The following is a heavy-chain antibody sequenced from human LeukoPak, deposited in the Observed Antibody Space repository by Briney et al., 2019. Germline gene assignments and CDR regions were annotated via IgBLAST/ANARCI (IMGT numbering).Heavy chain of an antibody. D-gene: IGHD6-19*01. V-gene: IGHV1-8*02. CDR1: GGTFNHFG. CDR3: ARSGWPLFDY. Sequence: ASVKVSCKASGGTFNHFGINWVRQAPGQGLEWMGWMNPNSGNTGYAQKFQGRVTMTRNTSISTAYMELSSLRSEDTAVYYCARSGWPLFDYWGQGTLVTVSS. J-gene: IGHJ4*02. CDR2: MNPNSGNT.